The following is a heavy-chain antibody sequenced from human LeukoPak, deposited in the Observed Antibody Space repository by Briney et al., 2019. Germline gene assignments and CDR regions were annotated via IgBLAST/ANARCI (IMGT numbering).Heavy chain of an antibody. J-gene: IGHJ3*02. CDR3: ARSHYYGSGSHDAFDI. V-gene: IGHV1-69*06. Sequence: SVKVSCKASGGTFSSYAISWVRQAPGQELEWMGGIIPIFGTANYAQKFQGRVTITADKSTSTAYMELSSLRSEDTAVYYCARSHYYGSGSHDAFDIWGQGTMVTVSS. CDR1: GGTFSSYA. CDR2: IIPIFGTA. D-gene: IGHD3-10*01.